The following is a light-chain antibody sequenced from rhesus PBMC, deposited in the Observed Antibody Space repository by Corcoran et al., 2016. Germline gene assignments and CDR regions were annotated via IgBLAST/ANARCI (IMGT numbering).Light chain of an antibody. CDR2: KAS. Sequence: DIQMTQSPSSLSASVGDTVTITCRASQSISSWLDWYQQKPGKALKLLIYKASSLQSGVPSRFSGSGAGTDFTLTISSLQPEDFATYYCLQYSSSPPTFGGGTKVEIK. V-gene: IGKV1-22*01. CDR3: LQYSSSPPT. CDR1: QSISSW. J-gene: IGKJ4*01.